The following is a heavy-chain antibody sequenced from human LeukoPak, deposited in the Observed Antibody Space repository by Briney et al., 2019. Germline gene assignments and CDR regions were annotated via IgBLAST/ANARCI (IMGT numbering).Heavy chain of an antibody. V-gene: IGHV3-7*01. CDR3: AREGVPWVYYYYYMDV. CDR2: IKQDGSEK. CDR1: GFTFSSYW. Sequence: PGGSLRLSCAASGFTFSSYWMSWVRQAPGKGLEWVANIKQDGSEKYYVDSVKGRFTISRDNAKNSLYLQMNSLRAEDPAVYYCAREGVPWVYYYYYMDVWGKGTTVTISS. J-gene: IGHJ6*03.